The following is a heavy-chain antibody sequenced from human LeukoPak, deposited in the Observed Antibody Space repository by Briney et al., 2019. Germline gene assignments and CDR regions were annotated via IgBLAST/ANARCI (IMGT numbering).Heavy chain of an antibody. V-gene: IGHV3-7*03. Sequence: GGSLRLSCATSGFTFSSYWMSWVRQAPGKGLEWVANIKQDGGEKYYVDSVKGRFTISRDNAKNSLYLQMNSLRAEDTAVYYCARDRYDPIEDFDYWGQGTLVTVSS. CDR3: ARDRYDPIEDFDY. CDR2: IKQDGGEK. J-gene: IGHJ4*02. D-gene: IGHD3-3*01. CDR1: GFTFSSYW.